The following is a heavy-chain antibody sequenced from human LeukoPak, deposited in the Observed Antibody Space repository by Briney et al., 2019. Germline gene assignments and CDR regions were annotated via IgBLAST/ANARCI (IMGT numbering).Heavy chain of an antibody. CDR3: ARGGGYNWFDP. J-gene: IGHJ5*02. V-gene: IGHV4-34*01. CDR1: GGSFSGYF. Sequence: KPSETLSLTXAVYGGSFSGYFWSWICQPPGKGLEWIGEINHSGSTNYNPSLKSRVTISVDTSKNQFSLKLSSVTAADTAVYYCARGGGYNWFDPWGQGTLVTVSS. CDR2: INHSGST.